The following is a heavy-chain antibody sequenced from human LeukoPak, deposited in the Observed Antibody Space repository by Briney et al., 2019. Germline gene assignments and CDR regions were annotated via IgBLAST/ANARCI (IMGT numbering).Heavy chain of an antibody. D-gene: IGHD1-14*01. V-gene: IGHV1-69*01. CDR2: IIPIFGTA. J-gene: IGHJ4*02. CDR3: ASLTGPQPGY. CDR1: GGNFSCYA. Sequence: AASVKVSCKASGGNFSCYAISWVRQAPGQGLEWMGAIIPIFGTANYAQKFQGRVTITADESTSTAYMELSSLRSEDTAVYYCASLTGPQPGYWGQGTLVTVSS.